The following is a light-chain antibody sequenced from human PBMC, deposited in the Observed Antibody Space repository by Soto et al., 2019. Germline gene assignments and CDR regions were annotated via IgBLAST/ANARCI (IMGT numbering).Light chain of an antibody. CDR1: QSLDSTS. Sequence: EIVLTQSPGTLSLSPGETATLSCRASQSLDSTSLAWYQQRLGQAPRLLIFGASNRATGIPDRFSGSGSGTNFTLSISRLEPEDFSVFFCQQSGSSPPTFGQGSRVDIE. CDR3: QQSGSSPPT. V-gene: IGKV3-20*01. J-gene: IGKJ1*01. CDR2: GAS.